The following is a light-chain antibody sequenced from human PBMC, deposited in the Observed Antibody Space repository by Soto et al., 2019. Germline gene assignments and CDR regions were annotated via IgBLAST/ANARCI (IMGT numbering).Light chain of an antibody. CDR2: EDN. CDR3: QSYDSSNPVV. V-gene: IGLV6-57*04. Sequence: NFMLTQPHSVSESPGKTVTISCTRSSGSMASNYVQWYQQRPGSAPTTVIYEDNQRHSGVPDRFSGSIDSSSNSASLTISGLKPEDEADYYCQSYDSSNPVVFGGGTKLTVL. J-gene: IGLJ2*01. CDR1: SGSMASNY.